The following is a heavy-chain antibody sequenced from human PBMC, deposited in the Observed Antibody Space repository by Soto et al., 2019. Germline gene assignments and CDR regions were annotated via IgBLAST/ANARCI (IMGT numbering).Heavy chain of an antibody. CDR2: MNQDGSEK. J-gene: IGHJ4*02. Sequence: EVQLVESGGGLVQPGGSLRLSCAASGFTFSSYWMSWVRQAPGKGLEWVANMNQDGSEKYYVDSVKGRFTISRDNAKNSLYLQMNSLRAEDTAVYYCARTPWNYGGDFPTTIYFDYWGQGTLVTVSS. CDR1: GFTFSSYW. CDR3: ARTPWNYGGDFPTTIYFDY. D-gene: IGHD2-21*02. V-gene: IGHV3-7*01.